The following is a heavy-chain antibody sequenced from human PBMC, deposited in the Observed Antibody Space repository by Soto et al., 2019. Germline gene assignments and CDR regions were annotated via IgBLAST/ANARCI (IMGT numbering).Heavy chain of an antibody. V-gene: IGHV4-34*01. Sequence: QVQLQQWGAGLLKPSETVSLTCDVYAGSFSGFHWSWIRQPSGKGLEWIGEINHDGDTNYNPPLKSRVTISLDLSKNQFSLRLSSVTAADTAVYYCARARYDYTWGSFRNYFDYWGQGTPVTVAS. CDR3: ARARYDYTWGSFRNYFDY. CDR2: INHDGDT. CDR1: AGSFSGFH. J-gene: IGHJ4*02. D-gene: IGHD3-16*02.